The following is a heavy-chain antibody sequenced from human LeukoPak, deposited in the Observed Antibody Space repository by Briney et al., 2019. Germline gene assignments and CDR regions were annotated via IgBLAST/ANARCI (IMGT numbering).Heavy chain of an antibody. D-gene: IGHD3-10*01. CDR1: GLTLSRNY. Sequence: GGSLTLSCTPCGLTLSRNYVLGVRRARGRAGEWVSHICGGGSTYYADSVKGRFAISRHNSKNTLYLQMNSLSAEDTAVYYCARERPVLLWFGEVSDWGQGTLVTVSS. CDR2: ICGGGST. CDR3: ARERPVLLWFGEVSD. V-gene: IGHV3-53*04. J-gene: IGHJ4*02.